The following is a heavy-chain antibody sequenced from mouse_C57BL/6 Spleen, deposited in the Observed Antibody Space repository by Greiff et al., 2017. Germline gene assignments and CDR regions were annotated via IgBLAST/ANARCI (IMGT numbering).Heavy chain of an antibody. D-gene: IGHD2-5*01. CDR2: IDPENGDT. V-gene: IGHV14-4*01. Sequence: VQLQQSGAELVRPGASVKLSCTASGFNIKDDYMHWVKQRPEQGLEWIGWIDPENGDTEYASKFQGKATITADTSSNTAYLQLSSLTSEDTAVYYCTVSNGGYWGQGTTLTVSS. CDR3: TVSNGGY. CDR1: GFNIKDDY. J-gene: IGHJ2*01.